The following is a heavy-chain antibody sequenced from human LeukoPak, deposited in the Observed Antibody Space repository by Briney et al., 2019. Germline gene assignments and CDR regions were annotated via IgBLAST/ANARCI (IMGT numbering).Heavy chain of an antibody. Sequence: GESLKISCKGSGYSFTTYWFGWVRQMPGKGLEWMGIIYPGDSDTRYSPSFQGQVTISADKSISTAYLQWSSLKASDTAMYYCARGTSYYGSSGYPYFDYWGQGTLVTVSS. CDR1: GYSFTTYW. V-gene: IGHV5-51*01. CDR2: IYPGDSDT. CDR3: ARGTSYYGSSGYPYFDY. J-gene: IGHJ4*02. D-gene: IGHD3-22*01.